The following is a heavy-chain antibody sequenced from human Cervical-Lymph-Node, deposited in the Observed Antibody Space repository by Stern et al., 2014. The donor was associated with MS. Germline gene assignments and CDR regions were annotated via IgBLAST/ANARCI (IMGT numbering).Heavy chain of an antibody. CDR1: GFTFSSCG. V-gene: IGHV3-30*18. CDR2: ISYDGSNK. J-gene: IGHJ6*02. D-gene: IGHD2-15*01. CDR3: AKGGGLDHWGYYGMDV. Sequence: QVQLVQSGGGVVPPGRSLRLSCAASGFTFSSCGMHWVRQAPGKGLEWVAVISYDGSNKYYPDSVKGRFTISRDKSKNTLYLQMNSLRAEDTAVYYCAKGGGLDHWGYYGMDVWGQGTTVTVSS.